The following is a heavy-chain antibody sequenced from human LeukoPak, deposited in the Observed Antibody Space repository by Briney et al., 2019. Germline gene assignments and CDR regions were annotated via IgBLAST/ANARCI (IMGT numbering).Heavy chain of an antibody. Sequence: GGSLRLSCAASGFTVSSTYMSWVRQAPGKGLEWVSVIYSGGNIYYIDSVKDRFTISRDTSKNTLYLQMNSLRAEDTAVYFCASRHCSGGGCYFAGADPFDYWGQGTLVTVSS. CDR1: GFTVSSTY. CDR3: ASRHCSGGGCYFAGADPFDY. V-gene: IGHV3-53*01. CDR2: IYSGGNI. J-gene: IGHJ4*02. D-gene: IGHD2-15*01.